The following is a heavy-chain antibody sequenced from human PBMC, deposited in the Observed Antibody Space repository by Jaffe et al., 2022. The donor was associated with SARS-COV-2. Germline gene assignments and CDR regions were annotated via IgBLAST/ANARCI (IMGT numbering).Heavy chain of an antibody. V-gene: IGHV4-61*02. CDR1: GGSISSGSYY. D-gene: IGHD6-13*01. Sequence: QVQLQESGPGLVKPSQTLSLTCTVSGGSISSGSYYWSWIRQPAGKGLEWIGRIYTSGSTNYNPSLKSRVTISVDTSKNQFSLKLSSVTAADTAVYYCAREGRPGYSSSWTGVDPWGQGTLVTVSS. CDR3: AREGRPGYSSSWTGVDP. J-gene: IGHJ5*02. CDR2: IYTSGST.